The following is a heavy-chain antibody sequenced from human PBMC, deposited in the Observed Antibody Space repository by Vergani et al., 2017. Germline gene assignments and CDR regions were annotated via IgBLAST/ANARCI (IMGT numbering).Heavy chain of an antibody. J-gene: IGHJ3*02. CDR1: GGSISSYY. V-gene: IGHV4-4*07. CDR2: IYMSGST. D-gene: IGHD6-6*01. Sequence: QVQLQESGPGLVKPSETLSLTCTVSGGSISSYYWSWIRQPAGKGLEWIGRIYMSGSTNYNPSLKSRVTMSVDTSKNQFSLKLSSVTAADTAVYYCARDYSSSSGKAFDIWGQGTMVTVSS. CDR3: ARDYSSSSGKAFDI.